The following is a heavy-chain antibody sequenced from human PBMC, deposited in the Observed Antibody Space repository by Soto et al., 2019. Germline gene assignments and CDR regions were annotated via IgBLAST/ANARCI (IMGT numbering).Heavy chain of an antibody. J-gene: IGHJ6*02. CDR1: GYTFTGYY. D-gene: IGHD1-26*01. CDR2: INPNSGGT. V-gene: IGHV1-2*04. Sequence: GASVKVSCKASGYTFTGYYMHWVRQAPGQGLEWMGWINPNSGGTNYAQKFQGWVTMTRDTSISTAYMELSRLRSDDTAVYYCAREPVSVHYYCGMDVWGQGTTVTVSS. CDR3: AREPVSVHYYCGMDV.